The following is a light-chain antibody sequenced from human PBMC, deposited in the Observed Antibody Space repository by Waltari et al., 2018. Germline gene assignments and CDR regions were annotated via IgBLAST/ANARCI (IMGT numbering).Light chain of an antibody. V-gene: IGLV1-51*01. J-gene: IGLJ2*01. Sequence: QSVLTQPPSVSAAPGQKVTISCSVSRSNIGNNYVSWYQQLPGTAPKLLIYDNNKRPSGIPDRFSGSKSGTSATLGITGLQTGDEADYYCGTWDSSLSAVVFGGGTKLTVL. CDR1: RSNIGNNY. CDR2: DNN. CDR3: GTWDSSLSAVV.